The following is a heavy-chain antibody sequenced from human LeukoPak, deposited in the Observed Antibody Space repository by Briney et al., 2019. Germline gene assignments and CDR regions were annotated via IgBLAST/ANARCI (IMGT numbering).Heavy chain of an antibody. CDR3: AKDRGHCINGVCHNYYYMDV. J-gene: IGHJ6*03. D-gene: IGHD2-8*01. CDR2: ISGSGGRT. CDR1: GFTFSSYA. Sequence: GGSLRLSCAASGFTFSSYAMSWVRQAPGKGLEWVSTISGSGGRTDYADSVKGRFTISRDNSKNTMYLQLHSLRAEDTAVYYCAKDRGHCINGVCHNYYYMDVWGKGTTVTVSS. V-gene: IGHV3-23*01.